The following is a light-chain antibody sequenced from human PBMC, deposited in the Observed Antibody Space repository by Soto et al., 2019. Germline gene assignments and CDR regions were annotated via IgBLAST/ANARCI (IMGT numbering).Light chain of an antibody. J-gene: IGKJ1*01. Sequence: DIQMTQSPSTLSASVRDRVTITCRASQSISSWLAWYQQKPGTAPKLLIYKASTLQSGVPSRFSGSGSGTEFTLTISSLQPDDFATYYCQQYSDNWTFGQGTKVEIK. V-gene: IGKV1-5*03. CDR2: KAS. CDR1: QSISSW. CDR3: QQYSDNWT.